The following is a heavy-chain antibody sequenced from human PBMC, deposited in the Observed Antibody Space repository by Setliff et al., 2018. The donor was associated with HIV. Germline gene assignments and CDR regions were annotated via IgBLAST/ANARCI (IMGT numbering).Heavy chain of an antibody. Sequence: SETLSLTCTVSGGSISSHYWSWIRQPPGKGLEWIGYIYYSGSTNYNPSLKSRVTISVDTSKNQFSLRLSSVTAADTAVYYCARFPSSTSFYYFDYWGQGTLVTVSS. CDR3: ARFPSSTSFYYFDY. CDR1: GGSISSHY. V-gene: IGHV4-59*11. CDR2: IYYSGST. J-gene: IGHJ4*02. D-gene: IGHD2-2*01.